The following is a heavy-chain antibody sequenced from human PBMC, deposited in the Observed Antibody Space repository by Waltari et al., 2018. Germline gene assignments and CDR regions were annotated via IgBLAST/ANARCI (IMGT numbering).Heavy chain of an antibody. J-gene: IGHJ4*02. Sequence: EVQLVESGGGLVQPGRSLRLSCAASGFTFDDYAMHWVRQAPGKGLEWVSGISWNSGSIGYADSVKGRFTISRDNAKNSLYLQMNSLRAEDTALYYCAKDKGYGSGSYSLDYWGQGTLVTVSS. CDR1: GFTFDDYA. CDR3: AKDKGYGSGSYSLDY. CDR2: ISWNSGSI. D-gene: IGHD3-10*01. V-gene: IGHV3-9*01.